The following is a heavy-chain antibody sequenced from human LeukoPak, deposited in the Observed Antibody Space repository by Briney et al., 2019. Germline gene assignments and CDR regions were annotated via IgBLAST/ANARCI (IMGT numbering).Heavy chain of an antibody. CDR2: IYYSGST. CDR1: GGSISSYY. V-gene: IGHV4-59*01. D-gene: IGHD3-3*01. CDR3: ARVLYDFWSGYPSYYYYYMDV. J-gene: IGHJ6*03. Sequence: SETLSLTCTVSGGSISSYYWSWIRQPPGKGLEWIGYIYYSGSTNYNPSLKSRVTISVDTSKNQFSLKLSSVTAADTAVYYCARVLYDFWSGYPSYYYYYMDVWGKGTTVTVSS.